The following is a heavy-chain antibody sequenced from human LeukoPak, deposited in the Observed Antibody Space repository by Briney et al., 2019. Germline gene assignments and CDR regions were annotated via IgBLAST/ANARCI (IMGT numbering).Heavy chain of an antibody. CDR2: INHSGST. CDR1: GGSFSGYY. CDR3: ARTVGQQLVFYYMDV. J-gene: IGHJ6*03. V-gene: IGHV4-34*01. Sequence: SETLSLTCAVYGGSFSGYYWSWIRQPPGKGLEWIGEINHSGSTNYNPSLKSRVTISVDTSKNQFSLKLSSVTAADTAVYYCARTVGQQLVFYYMDVWGKGTAVTVSS. D-gene: IGHD6-13*01.